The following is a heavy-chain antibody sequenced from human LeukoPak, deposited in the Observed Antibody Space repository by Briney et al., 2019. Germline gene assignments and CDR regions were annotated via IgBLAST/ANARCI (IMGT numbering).Heavy chain of an antibody. CDR1: GYTLTELS. J-gene: IGHJ3*02. V-gene: IGHV1-24*01. D-gene: IGHD3-10*01. Sequence: GASVKVSCKVSGYTLTELSMHWVRQAPGKGLEWMGGFDPEDGETIYAQKFQGRVTMTEDTSTDTAYMELSSLRSEDTAVYYCATDWGRGGMVRGVIITSHDAFDIWGQGTMVTVSS. CDR3: ATDWGRGGMVRGVIITSHDAFDI. CDR2: FDPEDGET.